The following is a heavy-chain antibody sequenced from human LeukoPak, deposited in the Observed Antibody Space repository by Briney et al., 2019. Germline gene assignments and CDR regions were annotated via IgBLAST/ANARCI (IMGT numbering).Heavy chain of an antibody. CDR3: ATDRIDSYGSGSYHPY. CDR1: GYTLTELS. D-gene: IGHD3-10*01. Sequence: GASVKVSCKVSGYTLTELSMHWVRQAPGKGLEWMGGFDPEDGETIYAQKFQGRVTMTEDTSTDTAYMELSSLRSEDTAVYYCATDRIDSYGSGSYHPYWGQGTLVTVSS. CDR2: FDPEDGET. V-gene: IGHV1-24*01. J-gene: IGHJ4*02.